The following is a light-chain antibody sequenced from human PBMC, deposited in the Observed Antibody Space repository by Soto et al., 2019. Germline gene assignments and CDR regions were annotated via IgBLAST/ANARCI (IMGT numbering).Light chain of an antibody. J-gene: IGKJ4*01. CDR1: QGISSY. Sequence: AIRMIQSPSSFSASTGDRVTITCRASQGISSYLAWYQQKPGKAPKLLIYAASTLQSGVPSRFSGSGSGTDLTLTISCLQSEDFATYYCQQYYSYPLTFGGGTKVEIK. CDR3: QQYYSYPLT. CDR2: AAS. V-gene: IGKV1-8*01.